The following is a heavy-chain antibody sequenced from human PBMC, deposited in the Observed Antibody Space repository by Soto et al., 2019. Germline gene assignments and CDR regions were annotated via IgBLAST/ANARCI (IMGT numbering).Heavy chain of an antibody. CDR2: VYYTGST. J-gene: IGHJ4*02. D-gene: IGHD3-22*01. CDR1: GDSISTFY. Sequence: SETLSLTCTVSGDSISTFYWGWMRQSPGKGLEWIGYVYYTGSTNYNHSLTSRVTLSVDRSKNQFSLKLNSVKAADTAVYYCATGRTVSYYGDDRSDYFYYFDYWGQGAQVTVSS. CDR3: ATGRTVSYYGDDRSDYFYYFDY. V-gene: IGHV4-59*12.